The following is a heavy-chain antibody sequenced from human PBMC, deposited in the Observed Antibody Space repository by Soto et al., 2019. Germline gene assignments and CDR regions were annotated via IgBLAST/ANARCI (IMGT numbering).Heavy chain of an antibody. CDR1: GFTFSSYW. V-gene: IGHV3-7*01. D-gene: IGHD6-6*01. CDR3: ARATRYSRSVYVDY. Sequence: GGSLRLSCAASGFTFSSYWMSWVRQAPGKGLEWVANIKQDGSEKYYVDSVKGRFTISRDNAKNSLYLQMNSLRAEDTVVYYCARATRYSRSVYVDYWGQGTLVTVSS. CDR2: IKQDGSEK. J-gene: IGHJ4*02.